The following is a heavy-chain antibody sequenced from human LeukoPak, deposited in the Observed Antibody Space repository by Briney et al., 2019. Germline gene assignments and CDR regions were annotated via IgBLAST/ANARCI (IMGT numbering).Heavy chain of an antibody. V-gene: IGHV3-48*01. CDR1: GFTFSSYS. J-gene: IGHJ5*02. CDR3: ARDPSYGSGSYGDP. CDR2: ISSSSSTI. Sequence: GGSLRLSCAASGFTFSSYSMNWVRQAPGKGLEWVSYISSSSSTIYYADSVKGRFTISRDNAKNSLYLQMNSLRAEDTAEYYCARDPSYGSGSYGDPWGQGTLVTVSS. D-gene: IGHD1-26*01.